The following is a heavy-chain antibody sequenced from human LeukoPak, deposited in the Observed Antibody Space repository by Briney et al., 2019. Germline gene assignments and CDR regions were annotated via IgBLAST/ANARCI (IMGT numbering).Heavy chain of an antibody. Sequence: GRSLRLSCAASGFTFSSYGMNWVRQAPGKGLEWVSSISGTSAYIYYADSVRGRFTISRDNAKNSLYLQMNSLRAEDTAVYFCARKLTESFDIWGQGTMVTVSS. V-gene: IGHV3-21*01. J-gene: IGHJ3*02. CDR2: ISGTSAYI. CDR3: ARKLTESFDI. CDR1: GFTFSSYG. D-gene: IGHD1-20*01.